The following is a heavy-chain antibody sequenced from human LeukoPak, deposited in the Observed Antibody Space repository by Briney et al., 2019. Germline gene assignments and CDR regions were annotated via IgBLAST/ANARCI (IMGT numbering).Heavy chain of an antibody. CDR2: ISGSDGTT. D-gene: IGHD1-1*01. CDR3: ARGGTTGTTSPLRAFDI. J-gene: IGHJ3*02. V-gene: IGHV3-23*01. Sequence: GGSLRLSCAASGFIFRKFAMSWVRQAPGKGLEWVSSISGSDGTTYYADSVRGRFTVSRDNSNNVLYLQMNSLSAEDTAVYYCARGGTTGTTSPLRAFDIWGQGTMVTVSS. CDR1: GFIFRKFA.